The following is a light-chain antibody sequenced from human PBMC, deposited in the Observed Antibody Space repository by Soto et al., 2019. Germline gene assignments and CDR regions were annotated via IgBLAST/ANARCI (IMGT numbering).Light chain of an antibody. CDR2: GAS. CDR3: QQYGSLSWT. V-gene: IGKV3-20*01. CDR1: QSVSRY. Sequence: IVLTQAPGTLSLSPGERATLSCRASQSVSRYLTWYQQKPGQAPRLLIYGASSRATGIPDRFSGSGSGTDFTLTISRLEPEDFAVYYCQQYGSLSWTFGQGTKVDI. J-gene: IGKJ1*01.